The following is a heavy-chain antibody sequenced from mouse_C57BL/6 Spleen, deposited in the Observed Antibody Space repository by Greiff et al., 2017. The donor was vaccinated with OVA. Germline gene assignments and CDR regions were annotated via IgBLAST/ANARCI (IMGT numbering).Heavy chain of an antibody. V-gene: IGHV1-63*01. J-gene: IGHJ4*01. CDR3: ARGSRTSPMDY. CDR2: IYPGGGYT. CDR1: GYTFTNYW. Sequence: VQLQQSGAELVRPGTSVKMSCKASGYTFTNYWIGWAKQRPGHGLEWIGDIYPGGGYTNYNEKFKGKATLTADKSSSTAYMQVSSLTSEDSAIYYCARGSRTSPMDYWGQGTSVTVSS. D-gene: IGHD1-1*01.